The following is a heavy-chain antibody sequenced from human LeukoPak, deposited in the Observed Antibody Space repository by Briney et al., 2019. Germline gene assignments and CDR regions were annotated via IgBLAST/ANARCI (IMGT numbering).Heavy chain of an antibody. CDR1: GYTFSSYA. Sequence: GSVKVSCKASGYTFSSYAMTWVRQAPGQGLEWMGWISVYSGNTNYAQKFQGRVTMTTDTSTSTANMELRSLRSDDTAVYYCARDSGITNMFGGGRGSALEEPNDVFDIWGQGTMVIVSS. CDR2: ISVYSGNT. CDR3: ARDSGITNMFGGGRGSALEEPNDVFDI. J-gene: IGHJ3*02. D-gene: IGHD3-16*01. V-gene: IGHV1-18*01.